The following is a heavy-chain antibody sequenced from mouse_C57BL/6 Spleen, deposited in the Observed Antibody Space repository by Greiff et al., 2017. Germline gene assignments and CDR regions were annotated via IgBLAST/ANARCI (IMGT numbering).Heavy chain of an antibody. CDR3: TRSRYDYDDY. V-gene: IGHV1-15*01. Sequence: QVQLQQSGAELVRPGASVTLSCKASGYTFTDYEMHWVKQTPVHGLEWIGAIDPETGGTAYNQKFKGKAILTADKSSSTAYMELRSLTSEDSAVYYCTRSRYDYDDYWGQGTTLTVSS. CDR1: GYTFTDYE. D-gene: IGHD2-4*01. J-gene: IGHJ2*01. CDR2: IDPETGGT.